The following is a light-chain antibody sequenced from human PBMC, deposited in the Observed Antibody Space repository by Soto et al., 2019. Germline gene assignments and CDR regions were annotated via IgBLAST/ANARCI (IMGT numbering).Light chain of an antibody. CDR1: QSVRSK. V-gene: IGKV3-15*01. J-gene: IGKJ4*01. CDR3: QQYDNWPPT. Sequence: EIVMTQSPATVSVSPGERATLSCRASQSVRSKIAWYQQGPGQAPRLLIYGASTRATGVPVSFRGSGSGTEFTLTINGLQSEDFALYWCQQYDNWPPTFGGGTKVDIK. CDR2: GAS.